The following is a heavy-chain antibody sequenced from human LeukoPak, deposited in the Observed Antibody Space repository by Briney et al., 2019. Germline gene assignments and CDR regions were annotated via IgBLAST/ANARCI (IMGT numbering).Heavy chain of an antibody. Sequence: PSETLSLTCTVSGGSISSGDYYWSWIRQPPGKGLGWIGYIYYSGSTYYNPSLKSRVTISVDTSKNQFSLKLSSVTAADTAVYYCARDHCSGGSCYWFDPWGQGTLVTVSS. CDR3: ARDHCSGGSCYWFDP. J-gene: IGHJ5*02. V-gene: IGHV4-30-4*01. D-gene: IGHD2-15*01. CDR2: IYYSGST. CDR1: GGSISSGDYY.